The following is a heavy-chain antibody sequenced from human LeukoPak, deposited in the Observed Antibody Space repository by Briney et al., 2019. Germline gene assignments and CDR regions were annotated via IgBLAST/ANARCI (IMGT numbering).Heavy chain of an antibody. J-gene: IGHJ5*02. V-gene: IGHV4-34*01. Sequence: SETLSLTCAVYGGSFSGYYWSWIRQPPGKGLEWIGYIYHSGSTYYNPSLKSRVTISVDRSKNQFSLKLSSVTAADTAVYYCARMVEDWFDPWGQGTLVTVSS. CDR3: ARMVEDWFDP. CDR1: GGSFSGYY. D-gene: IGHD2-15*01. CDR2: IYHSGST.